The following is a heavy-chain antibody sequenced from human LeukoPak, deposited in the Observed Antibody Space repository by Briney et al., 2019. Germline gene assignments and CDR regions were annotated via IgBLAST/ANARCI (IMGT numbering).Heavy chain of an antibody. CDR1: GFTFSSYW. CDR3: ARGLNWFDP. J-gene: IGHJ5*02. V-gene: IGHV3-7*01. CDR2: IKQDGSEK. Sequence: GGSLRLSCAVSGFTFSSYWMSWVRQAPGRGLEWVANIKQDGSEKYYVDSVKGRFTISRDNAKNSLYLQMNSLRAEDTAVYYCARGLNWFDPWGQGTLVTVSS.